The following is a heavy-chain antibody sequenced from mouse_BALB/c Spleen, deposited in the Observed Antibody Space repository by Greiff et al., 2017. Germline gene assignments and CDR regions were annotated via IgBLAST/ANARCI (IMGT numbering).Heavy chain of an antibody. CDR1: GFTFSSYA. CDR3: ARGEEYYGHWYFDV. D-gene: IGHD1-1*01. CDR2: ISSGGST. V-gene: IGHV5-6-5*01. Sequence: EVHLVESGGGLVKPGGSLKLSCAASGFTFSSYAMSWVRQTPEKRLEWVASISSGGSTYYPDSVKGRFTISRDNARNILYLQMSSLRSEDTAMYYCARGEEYYGHWYFDVWGAGTTVTVSS. J-gene: IGHJ1*01.